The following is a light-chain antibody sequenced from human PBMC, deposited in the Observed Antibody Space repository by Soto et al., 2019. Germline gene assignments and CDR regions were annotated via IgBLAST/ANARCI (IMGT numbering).Light chain of an antibody. V-gene: IGLV2-8*01. CDR2: EVY. Sequence: QAVVTQPPSASGSPGQSVTISCTGTSSDVAGYNYVSWHQQHPGKAPKLMIYEVYQRPSGVPDRFSGSKSGHTASLTVSGLQAEDEAVYYCSSFPGTINYVVFGGGIKVTVL. CDR3: SSFPGTINYVV. CDR1: SSDVAGYNY. J-gene: IGLJ2*01.